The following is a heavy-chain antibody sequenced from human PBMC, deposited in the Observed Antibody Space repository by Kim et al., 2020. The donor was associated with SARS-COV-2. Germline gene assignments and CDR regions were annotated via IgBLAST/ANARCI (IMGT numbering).Heavy chain of an antibody. CDR1: GFTFSSHA. Sequence: VGSLRLSCAASGFTFSSHAMHWLRQSLGKGLEWVAVISYDGSSKNYADSVKGRFTVSRDNSKNTLYLQMNSLRTQDTAVYHCARVSQSGWASGYFDYWGQGTPVTVSS. V-gene: IGHV3-30*04. CDR2: ISYDGSSK. D-gene: IGHD6-19*01. CDR3: ARVSQSGWASGYFDY. J-gene: IGHJ4*02.